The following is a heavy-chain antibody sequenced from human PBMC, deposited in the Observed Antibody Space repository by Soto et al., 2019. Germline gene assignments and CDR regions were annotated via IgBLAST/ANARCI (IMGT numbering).Heavy chain of an antibody. D-gene: IGHD3-3*01. Sequence: QVQLVESGGDLVKPGGSLRLSCAASGYTFSDYYMSWIRQAPGKWLEWISYIDTSGTKIYYADSVKGRFTITRDNAKNSLYLEMNSLRDEDTAVYYCASHYDMWSGYLYPVDYWGQGTLVNVSS. CDR2: IDTSGTKI. J-gene: IGHJ4*02. V-gene: IGHV3-11*01. CDR3: ASHYDMWSGYLYPVDY. CDR1: GYTFSDYY.